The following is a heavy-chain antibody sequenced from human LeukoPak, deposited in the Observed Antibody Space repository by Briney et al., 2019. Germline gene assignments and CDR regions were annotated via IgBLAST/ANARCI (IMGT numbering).Heavy chain of an antibody. Sequence: ASVNVSFKAAGYTFTIYDINWVRQAHGQGHERMGWMNPNSGNTGYSQKFQGRVTMTRNTSISTAYMELSSLRSEDTAVYYCARAQSYSGYDPAGWFDPWGQGTLVTVSS. CDR1: GYTFTIYD. D-gene: IGHD5-12*01. J-gene: IGHJ5*02. CDR2: MNPNSGNT. V-gene: IGHV1-8*01. CDR3: ARAQSYSGYDPAGWFDP.